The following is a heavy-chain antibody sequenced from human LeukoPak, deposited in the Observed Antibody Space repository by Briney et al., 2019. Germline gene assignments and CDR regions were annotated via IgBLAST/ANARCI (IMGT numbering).Heavy chain of an antibody. V-gene: IGHV3-23*01. Sequence: QPGGSLRLSCAASGFTFSSYGMSWVRQAPGKGLEWVSAISGSGGSTYYADSAKGRFTISRDNSKNTLYLQMNSLRAEDTAVYYCAKDRYSGYDSPGYYMDVWGKGTTVTISS. CDR1: GFTFSSYG. J-gene: IGHJ6*03. CDR2: ISGSGGST. D-gene: IGHD5-12*01. CDR3: AKDRYSGYDSPGYYMDV.